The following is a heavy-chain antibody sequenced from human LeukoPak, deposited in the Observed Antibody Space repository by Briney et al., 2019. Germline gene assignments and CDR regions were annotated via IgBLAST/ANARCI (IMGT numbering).Heavy chain of an antibody. J-gene: IGHJ6*03. D-gene: IGHD2-2*01. CDR3: ARSSTSCCYYYYYYMDV. V-gene: IGHV1-2*02. Sequence: ASVKVSCKASGYTFTGYYMHWVRQAPGQGLEWVGWINPNSGGTNYAQKFQGRVTMTRDTSISTAYMELSRLRSDDTAVYYCARSSTSCCYYYYYYMDVWGKGTTVTVSS. CDR1: GYTFTGYY. CDR2: INPNSGGT.